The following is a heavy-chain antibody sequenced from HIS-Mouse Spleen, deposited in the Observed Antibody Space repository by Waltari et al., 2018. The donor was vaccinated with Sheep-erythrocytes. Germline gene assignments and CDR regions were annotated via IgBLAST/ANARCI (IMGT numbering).Heavy chain of an antibody. Sequence: EVQLVQSGAEVKKPGESLKISCKGSGYSFTSYWIGWVPQMPGKGREWMGLIYPGDSTTRYSPSIQGQVTISADKSINTAYLQWSSLKAADTAMYYCARRWSRKGWFDPWGQGTLVTVSS. CDR2: IYPGDSTT. CDR3: ARRWSRKGWFDP. CDR1: GYSFTSYW. V-gene: IGHV5-51*03. D-gene: IGHD1-26*01. J-gene: IGHJ5*02.